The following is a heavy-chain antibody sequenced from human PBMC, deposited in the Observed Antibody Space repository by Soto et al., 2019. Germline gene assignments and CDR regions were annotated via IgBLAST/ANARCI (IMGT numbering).Heavy chain of an antibody. D-gene: IGHD3-22*01. Sequence: SVKVSCKASGSTFSSYAISWVRQAPGQGLEWMGGIIPIFGTANYAQKFQGRVTITADESTSTAYMELSSLRSEDTAVYYCASHGNDSSGYYYGDSPLNYWGQGTLVTVSS. V-gene: IGHV1-69*13. CDR3: ASHGNDSSGYYYGDSPLNY. CDR2: IIPIFGTA. J-gene: IGHJ4*02. CDR1: GSTFSSYA.